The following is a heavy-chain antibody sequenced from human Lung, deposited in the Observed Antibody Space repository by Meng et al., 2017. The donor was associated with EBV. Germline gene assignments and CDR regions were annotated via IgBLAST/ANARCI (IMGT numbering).Heavy chain of an antibody. V-gene: IGHV3-74*01. Sequence: EGVVVGVGGCVFQPGGALRLFCTASGSGFLFYTFWMHWVRQVPGKGLMWVARIKSDGSTSSYADAVKGRFSVSRDNAKNTLYLQMASLRDDDTAVYYCAAGHYLDYWGQGTLVTVSS. CDR2: IKSDGSTS. J-gene: IGHJ4*02. CDR3: AAGHYLDY. CDR1: GFLFYTFW.